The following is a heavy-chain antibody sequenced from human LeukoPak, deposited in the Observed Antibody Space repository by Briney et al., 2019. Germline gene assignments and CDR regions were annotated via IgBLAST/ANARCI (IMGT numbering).Heavy chain of an antibody. CDR2: ISGSGGST. D-gene: IGHD1-26*01. CDR1: GSTFSSHA. CDR3: AKDPYSGSYWDDY. Sequence: GGSLRLSCAASGSTFSSHAMSWVRQAPGKGLEWVSAISGSGGSTYYADSVKGRFTISRDNSKNTLYLQMNSLRAEDTAVYYCAKDPYSGSYWDDYWGQGTLVTVSS. V-gene: IGHV3-23*01. J-gene: IGHJ4*02.